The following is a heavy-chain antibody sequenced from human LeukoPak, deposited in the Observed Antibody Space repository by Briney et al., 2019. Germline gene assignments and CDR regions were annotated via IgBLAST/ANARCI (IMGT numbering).Heavy chain of an antibody. J-gene: IGHJ4*02. CDR3: ARHFFPFAQYYYDSSGSHSQLDY. Sequence: SETLSLTCTVSGGSISSSSYYWGWIRQPPGKGLEWIGSIYYSGSTYYNSSLKSRVTISVDTSKNQFSLKLSSVTAADTAVYYCARHFFPFAQYYYDSSGSHSQLDYWGQGTLVTVSS. CDR2: IYYSGST. CDR1: GGSISSSSYY. D-gene: IGHD3-22*01. V-gene: IGHV4-39*01.